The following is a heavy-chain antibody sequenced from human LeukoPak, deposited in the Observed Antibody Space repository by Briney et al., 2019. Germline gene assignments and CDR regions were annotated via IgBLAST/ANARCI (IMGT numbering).Heavy chain of an antibody. D-gene: IGHD1-26*01. J-gene: IGHJ4*02. V-gene: IGHV3-7*01. CDR3: ARDPVEWELLLDY. CDR2: MNTDGSEK. Sequence: GGSLRPSCAASGFTFSSYWMGWVRQAPGKRLEWVANMNTDGSEKYYADSAKGRFTISRDNARNSVYLQMNSLRVEDTAVYYCARDPVEWELLLDYWGQGTLVTVSS. CDR1: GFTFSSYW.